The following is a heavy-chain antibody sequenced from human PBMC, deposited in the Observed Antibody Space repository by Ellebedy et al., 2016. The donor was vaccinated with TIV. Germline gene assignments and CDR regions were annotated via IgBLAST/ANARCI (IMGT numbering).Heavy chain of an antibody. J-gene: IGHJ3*02. Sequence: PGGSLRLSCAASGFTFSNVWMNWVRQAPGKGLEGVGRIKSKADGETTDYAAPVKGRFTISRDDSKNTLYLQMNSLKTEDTAVYYCTTTMYYYDSGDYPTGDVLDIWGRGTIVTVSS. CDR3: TTTMYYYDSGDYPTGDVLDI. V-gene: IGHV3-15*07. CDR2: IKSKADGETT. D-gene: IGHD3-22*01. CDR1: GFTFSNVW.